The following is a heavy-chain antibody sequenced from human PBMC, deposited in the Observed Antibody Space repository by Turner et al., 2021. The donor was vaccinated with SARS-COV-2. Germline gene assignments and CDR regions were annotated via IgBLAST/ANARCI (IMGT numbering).Heavy chain of an antibody. CDR3: ARVFPTDSSVWYGYYYYYGMDV. Sequence: EVQLVESGGGLVKPGGSLRLSCAASGFPFSSYSMNWVRQAPGKGLEWVSSITGSSGYIYYADSVKGRFTISRDNAKTSLYLQMNSLRAEDTAVYYCARVFPTDSSVWYGYYYYYGMDVWGQGTTVTVSS. J-gene: IGHJ6*02. V-gene: IGHV3-21*01. D-gene: IGHD6-19*01. CDR1: GFPFSSYS. CDR2: ITGSSGYI.